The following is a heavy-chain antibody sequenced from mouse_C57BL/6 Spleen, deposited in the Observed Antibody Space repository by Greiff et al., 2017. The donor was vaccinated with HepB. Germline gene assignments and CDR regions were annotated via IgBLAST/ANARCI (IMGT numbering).Heavy chain of an antibody. V-gene: IGHV1-69*01. CDR3: ARKRYFDY. CDR2: IDPSDSYT. Sequence: QVQLKQPGAELVMPGASVKLSCKASGYTFTSYWMHWVKQRPGQGLEWIGAIDPSDSYTNYNQKFKGKSTLTVDKSSSTAYMQLSSLTSEDSAVYYCARKRYFDYWGQGTTLTVSS. CDR1: GYTFTSYW. J-gene: IGHJ2*01.